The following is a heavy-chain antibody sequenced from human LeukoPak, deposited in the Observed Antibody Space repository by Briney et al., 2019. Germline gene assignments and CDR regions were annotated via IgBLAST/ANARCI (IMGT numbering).Heavy chain of an antibody. D-gene: IGHD3-3*01. V-gene: IGHV4-59*01. Sequence: PSETLSLTCTVSGGSISSYYWSWIRQPPGKGLEWIGYIYYSGSTNYNPSLKSRVTISVDTSKSQFSLKLSSVTAADTAVYYCARGYYDFWSGYSYYGMDVWGQGTTVTVSS. CDR3: ARGYYDFWSGYSYYGMDV. CDR1: GGSISSYY. J-gene: IGHJ6*02. CDR2: IYYSGST.